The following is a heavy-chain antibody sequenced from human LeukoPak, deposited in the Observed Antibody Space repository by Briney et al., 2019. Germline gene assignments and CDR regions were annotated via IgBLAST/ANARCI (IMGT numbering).Heavy chain of an antibody. Sequence: PSETLSLTCAVYGGSFSGYYRSWIRQPPGKGLEWIGEINHSGSTNYNPSLKSRVTISVDTSKNQFSLKLSSVTAADTAVYYCASTQQLAYFDYWGQGTLVTVSS. CDR2: INHSGST. D-gene: IGHD6-13*01. CDR3: ASTQQLAYFDY. V-gene: IGHV4-34*01. J-gene: IGHJ4*02. CDR1: GGSFSGYY.